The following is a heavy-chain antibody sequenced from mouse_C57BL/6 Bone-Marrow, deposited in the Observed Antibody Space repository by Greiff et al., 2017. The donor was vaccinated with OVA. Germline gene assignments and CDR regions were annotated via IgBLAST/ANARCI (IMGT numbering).Heavy chain of an antibody. CDR1: GFSLTSYG. D-gene: IGHD1-1*01. V-gene: IGHV2-6-1*01. Sequence: QVQLKESGPGLVAPSQSLSITCTVSGFSLTSYGVHWVRQPPGKGLEWLVVIWSDGSTTYNSALKSRLSISKDNSKSQVFLKMNSLQTDDTAMYYCARHYYGSSPSYAMDYWGQGTSVTVSS. CDR3: ARHYYGSSPSYAMDY. CDR2: IWSDGST. J-gene: IGHJ4*01.